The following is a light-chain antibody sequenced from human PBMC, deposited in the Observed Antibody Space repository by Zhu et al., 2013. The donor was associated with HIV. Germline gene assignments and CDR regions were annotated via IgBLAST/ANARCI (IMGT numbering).Light chain of an antibody. CDR3: NSYSSSNTLEV. V-gene: IGLV2-14*01. Sequence: SALTQPASVSGSPGQSITISCTGSSSDIGGYNYVSWYQHHPGKAPKLMFYEVSNRPSGVSNRFSGSKSGNTASLTISGLQAEDEAEYYCNSYSSSNTLEVFGGGTKLTV. CDR2: EVS. CDR1: SSDIGGYNY. J-gene: IGLJ3*02.